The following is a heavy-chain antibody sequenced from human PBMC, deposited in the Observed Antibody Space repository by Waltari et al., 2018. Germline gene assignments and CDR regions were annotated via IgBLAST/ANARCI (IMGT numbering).Heavy chain of an antibody. D-gene: IGHD5-18*01. CDR3: AKGRSADIAMVVVY. CDR2: VRGRNSGSQ. Sequence: EVQLLESGGGLVQPGGSLRLSCAASGFSFSSYAMTWVRQAPGKGLEWGSTVRGRNSGSQRYASSLKGRCTISRDNSKSTLYLQMDSLRAEDTAVYYCAKGRSADIAMVVVYWGQGTLVTVSS. CDR1: GFSFSSYA. V-gene: IGHV3-23*01. J-gene: IGHJ4*02.